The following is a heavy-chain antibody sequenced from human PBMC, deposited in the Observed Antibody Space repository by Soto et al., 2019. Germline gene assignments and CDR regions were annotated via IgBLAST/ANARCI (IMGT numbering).Heavy chain of an antibody. V-gene: IGHV3-33*01. CDR3: ARDSFKDEITGTEDAFDI. CDR1: GFTFSSYG. Sequence: GGSLRLSCAASGFTFSSYGMHCVRQARGKGLEWVAVIWYDGSNKYYADSVKGRSTISRDNSKNTLYLQMNSLRAEDTAVYYCARDSFKDEITGTEDAFDIWGQGTMVTVSS. J-gene: IGHJ3*02. CDR2: IWYDGSNK. D-gene: IGHD1-7*01.